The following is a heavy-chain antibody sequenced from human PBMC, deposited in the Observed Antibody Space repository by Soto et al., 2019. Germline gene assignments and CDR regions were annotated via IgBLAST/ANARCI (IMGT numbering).Heavy chain of an antibody. D-gene: IGHD3-3*01. CDR1: GFTFSNHD. J-gene: IGHJ6*02. Sequence: QPGGSLRLSCVVSGFTFSNHDMNWVRQAPGKGPEWVARISASGGATSYADSVRGRFTISRDNARDSLYLHMNSLRAEDTAVYYCARDRSLIFAVPPYGLDVWGQGTTVTVSS. CDR3: ARDRSLIFAVPPYGLDV. V-gene: IGHV3-48*03. CDR2: ISASGGAT.